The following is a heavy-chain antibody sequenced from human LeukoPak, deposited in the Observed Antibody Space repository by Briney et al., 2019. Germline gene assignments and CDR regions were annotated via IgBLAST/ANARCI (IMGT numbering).Heavy chain of an antibody. D-gene: IGHD3-10*01. V-gene: IGHV5-51*06. J-gene: IGHJ1*01. Sequence: KPGESLKISCKGSGYSFTNYWIGWVRQMPGKGLECMGIIYPGDSVTRYSPSLQGQVTMSADKSISTAYLQWSSLKASDTAMYYCARGRYSYGSGSYYPEDFQHWGQGTLVTVSS. CDR2: IYPGDSVT. CDR1: GYSFTNYW. CDR3: ARGRYSYGSGSYYPEDFQH.